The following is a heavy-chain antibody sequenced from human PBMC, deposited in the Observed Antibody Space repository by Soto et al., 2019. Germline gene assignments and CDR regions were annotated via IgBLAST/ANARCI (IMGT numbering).Heavy chain of an antibody. CDR2: IYYSGTT. Sequence: SETLSLTCTVSGGSISSSSYYWGWIRQPPGKGLEWIGSIYYSGTTYYNPSLKSRVTISVDTSKNQFSLRLSSVTAADTAVYYCARPNKAMGNGYYGMDVWCQGTTDT. D-gene: IGHD5-18*01. CDR3: ARPNKAMGNGYYGMDV. V-gene: IGHV4-39*01. J-gene: IGHJ6*02. CDR1: GGSISSSSYY.